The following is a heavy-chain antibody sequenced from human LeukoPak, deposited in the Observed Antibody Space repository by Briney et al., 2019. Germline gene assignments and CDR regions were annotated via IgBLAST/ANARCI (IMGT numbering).Heavy chain of an antibody. CDR3: AGDTAKDDAFDI. V-gene: IGHV1-8*01. CDR1: GYTFTSYD. CDR2: MNPNSGNT. Sequence: ASVKVSCKASGYTFTSYDINWVRQATGQGLEWMGWMNPNSGNTGYAQKFQGRVTMTRNTSISTAYMELSSLRSEDTAVYYCAGDTAKDDAFDIWGQGTMVTVSS. J-gene: IGHJ3*02. D-gene: IGHD5-18*01.